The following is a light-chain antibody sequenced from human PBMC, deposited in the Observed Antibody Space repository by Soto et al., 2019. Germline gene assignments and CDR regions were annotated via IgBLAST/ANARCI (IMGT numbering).Light chain of an antibody. CDR2: RAS. CDR3: QQCDSDPYT. V-gene: IGKV1-5*03. Sequence: DIQMTQSPSTLSASVGDRVTITCRASQTISNWLAWYQQKPGKAPKLLIYRASSLNTGLPSRFGGSGSGTEFTLTISSLQPDDFATYYCQQCDSDPYTFCQGTKLEIK. J-gene: IGKJ2*01. CDR1: QTISNW.